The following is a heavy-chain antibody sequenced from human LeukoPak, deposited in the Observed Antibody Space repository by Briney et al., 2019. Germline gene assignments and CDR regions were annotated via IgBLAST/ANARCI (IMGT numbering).Heavy chain of an antibody. Sequence: SGTLSLTYAVSGGSISSGNGWSWVGQAPGKGQEWIGEIYHSGSTNYNPSLKSRVTISVDKSKNQFSLKLSSVTVAATAVYHCVSLDFPADPYHWA. CDR1: GGSISSGNG. CDR2: IYHSGST. CDR3: VSLDFPADPYH. D-gene: IGHD2/OR15-2a*01. J-gene: IGHJ1*01. V-gene: IGHV4-4*02.